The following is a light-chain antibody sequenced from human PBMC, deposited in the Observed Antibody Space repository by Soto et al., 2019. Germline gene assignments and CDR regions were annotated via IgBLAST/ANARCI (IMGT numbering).Light chain of an antibody. J-gene: IGLJ2*01. Sequence: QPVLTQPPSVSGAPEQRGTISCTGSRSNIGAGYDVHWYQQLPGTAPKLLIYGNSNRPSGVPDRFSGSKSGTSASLAITGLQAEDEAHYYCQSYDSSVVFGGGTQLTVL. V-gene: IGLV1-40*01. CDR3: QSYDSSVV. CDR1: RSNIGAGYD. CDR2: GNS.